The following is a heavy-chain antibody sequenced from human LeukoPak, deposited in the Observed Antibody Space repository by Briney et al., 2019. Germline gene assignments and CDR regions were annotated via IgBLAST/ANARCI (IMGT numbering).Heavy chain of an antibody. D-gene: IGHD4-23*01. Sequence: ASVKLSCKASGYTFNSYGISWVRQAPGQGLEWMGWISAYNGNTNYAQKLQGRVTMTTDTSTSTAYMELRSLRSDDTAVYYCARDLGGNSAYYYYYMDVWGKGTTVTVSS. J-gene: IGHJ6*03. CDR3: ARDLGGNSAYYYYYMDV. CDR2: ISAYNGNT. V-gene: IGHV1-18*01. CDR1: GYTFNSYG.